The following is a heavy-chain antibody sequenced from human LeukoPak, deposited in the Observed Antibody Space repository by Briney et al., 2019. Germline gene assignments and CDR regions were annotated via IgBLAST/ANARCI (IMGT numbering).Heavy chain of an antibody. V-gene: IGHV1-2*02. J-gene: IGHJ5*02. CDR2: ISPNSGGT. Sequence: PGASVKVSCKASGYTFTGYYMHWVRQAPGQGLEWMGWISPNSGGTNYAQKFQGRVTMTRDTSISTAYMELSRLRSDDTAVYYCARDITMVWGVPRGWFDPWGQGTLVTVSS. D-gene: IGHD3-10*01. CDR1: GYTFTGYY. CDR3: ARDITMVWGVPRGWFDP.